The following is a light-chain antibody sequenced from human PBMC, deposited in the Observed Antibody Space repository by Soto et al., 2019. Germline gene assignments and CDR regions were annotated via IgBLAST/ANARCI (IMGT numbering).Light chain of an antibody. CDR3: QQSYRTPYT. Sequence: DTQMTQSPASLSASVGDRVTIACRASQSISSYLNWYQQKPGKAPKVLIYTASSLPSGVPSRFSGSGSGTDFTLTIGSLQPEDFATYYCQQSYRTPYTFGQGTKLEIK. V-gene: IGKV1-39*01. J-gene: IGKJ2*01. CDR1: QSISSY. CDR2: TAS.